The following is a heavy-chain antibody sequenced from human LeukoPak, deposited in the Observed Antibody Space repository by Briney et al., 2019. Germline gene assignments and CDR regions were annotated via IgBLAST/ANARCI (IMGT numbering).Heavy chain of an antibody. D-gene: IGHD3-3*01. CDR2: INPNSGGT. Sequence: ASVKVSCKASGYTFTGYYMHWGGQAPGQGLGGMGWINPNSGGTNYAQKFQGRVTMTRDTSISTAYMELSRLRSDDTAVYYCAREDDFWSGYSGWFDPWGPGTLVTVSS. CDR3: AREDDFWSGYSGWFDP. J-gene: IGHJ5*02. V-gene: IGHV1-2*02. CDR1: GYTFTGYY.